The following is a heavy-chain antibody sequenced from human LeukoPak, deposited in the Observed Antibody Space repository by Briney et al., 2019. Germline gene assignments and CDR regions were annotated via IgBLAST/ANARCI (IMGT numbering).Heavy chain of an antibody. J-gene: IGHJ3*02. Sequence: PSETLSLTCTVSGGSISSSSYYWDWIRQPPGKGLEWIGSIYYSGSTYYNPSLKSRVTISVDTSKNQFSLKLSSVTAADTAVYYCARDPDASFDIWGQGTMVTVSS. CDR2: IYYSGST. CDR3: ARDPDASFDI. CDR1: GGSISSSSYY. V-gene: IGHV4-39*02. D-gene: IGHD2-2*01.